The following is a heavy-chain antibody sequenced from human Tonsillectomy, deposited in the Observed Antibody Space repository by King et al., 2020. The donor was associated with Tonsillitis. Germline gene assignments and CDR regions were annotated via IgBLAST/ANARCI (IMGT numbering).Heavy chain of an antibody. V-gene: IGHV3-23*04. CDR3: AKGGCSSTSCYYDCDY. CDR2: ISGSVGST. D-gene: IGHD2-2*01. J-gene: IGHJ4*02. CDR1: GFTFISYA. Sequence: VQLVESGGGLVQPGGSLRLSCAASGFTFISYAMSGVRQDPGKGLEWVAAISGSVGSTYFSDSVKGRLTIPRDNSKNTLYLQMNSLRAEDTAVYYCAKGGCSSTSCYYDCDYWGQGTLVTVSS.